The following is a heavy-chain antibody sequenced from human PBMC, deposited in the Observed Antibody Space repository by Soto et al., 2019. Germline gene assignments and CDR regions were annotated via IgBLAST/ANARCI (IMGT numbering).Heavy chain of an antibody. J-gene: IGHJ4*02. Sequence: GSVKVSCKAFGYTFTDYAMHWVRQAPGQGLEWMGWINPSSGGTKYAQKFQGGVTMTRDTSITTAYMELSRLRSGDTAVYYCAREPATAKPEGVDFWGQGTLVTVSS. CDR1: GYTFTDYA. CDR2: INPSSGGT. CDR3: AREPATAKPEGVDF. D-gene: IGHD1-1*01. V-gene: IGHV1-2*02.